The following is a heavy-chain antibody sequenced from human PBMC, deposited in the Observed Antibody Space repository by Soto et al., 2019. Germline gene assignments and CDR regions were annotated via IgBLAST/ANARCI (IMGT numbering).Heavy chain of an antibody. V-gene: IGHV1-69*01. CDR3: AGRKLPSSTNNWYFDL. D-gene: IGHD2-8*01. CDR2: IIPIFGTA. CDR1: GGTFSSYA. Sequence: QVQLVQSGAEVKKPGSSVKVSCKASGGTFSSYAISWVRQAPGQGLEWMGGIIPIFGTANYAQKFQGRVTSTADESTSTAYMELSSLRSEDTAVYYCAGRKLPSSTNNWYFDLWGRGTLVTVSS. J-gene: IGHJ2*01.